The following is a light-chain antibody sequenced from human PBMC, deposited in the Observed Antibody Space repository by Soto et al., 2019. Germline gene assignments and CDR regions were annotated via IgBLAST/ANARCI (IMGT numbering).Light chain of an antibody. CDR1: QSVSSN. CDR2: GAS. V-gene: IGKV3-15*01. J-gene: IGKJ4*01. Sequence: EIVMPQSPATLSVSPGERATLSCRASQSVSSNLAWYQQKPGQPPRLLIYGASTRATGIPARFSGSGSGTESTFTISSLQSEDFAVYYCQQYNNWPPLTFGGGTKVEIK. CDR3: QQYNNWPPLT.